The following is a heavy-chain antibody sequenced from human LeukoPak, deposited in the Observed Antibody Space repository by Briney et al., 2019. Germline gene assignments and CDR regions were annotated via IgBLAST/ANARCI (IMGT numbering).Heavy chain of an antibody. D-gene: IGHD3-16*01. V-gene: IGHV3-7*01. Sequence: GGSLRLSCAASGFTFSSYWMSWVRQAPGKGLEWVANIKQDGSEKYYVDSVKGRFTISRDNAKNPLYLQMNSLRAEDTAVYYCARDDGGVTFGGESWFDPWGQGTLVTVSS. J-gene: IGHJ5*02. CDR1: GFTFSSYW. CDR2: IKQDGSEK. CDR3: ARDDGGVTFGGESWFDP.